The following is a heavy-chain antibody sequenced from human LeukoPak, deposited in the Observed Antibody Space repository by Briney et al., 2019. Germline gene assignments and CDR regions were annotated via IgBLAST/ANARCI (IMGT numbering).Heavy chain of an antibody. V-gene: IGHV4-39*01. Sequence: PSETLSLTCTVSGGSISSSSYYWGWIRQPPGKGLEWIGSIYYSGSTYYNPSLKSRVTISVDTSKNQFSLKLSSVTAADTAVYYCASPLSGAAPFDYWGQGTLVTVSS. CDR3: ASPLSGAAPFDY. D-gene: IGHD1-26*01. CDR2: IYYSGST. J-gene: IGHJ4*02. CDR1: GGSISSSSYY.